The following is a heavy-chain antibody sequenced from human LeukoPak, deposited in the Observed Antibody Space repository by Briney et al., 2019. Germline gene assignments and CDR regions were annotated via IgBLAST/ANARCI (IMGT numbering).Heavy chain of an antibody. CDR2: IYHSGST. Sequence: SETLSLTCTVSGGSISSDSYYWSCIRQPPGKGLECIWYIYHSGSTYCNPSLKSRVTMSVDTSKNQFSLKLSSVTAADTAVYYCAGGKGIAAAGNFDYWGQGTLVTVSS. CDR1: GGSISSDSYY. V-gene: IGHV4-30-2*01. CDR3: AGGKGIAAAGNFDY. D-gene: IGHD6-13*01. J-gene: IGHJ4*02.